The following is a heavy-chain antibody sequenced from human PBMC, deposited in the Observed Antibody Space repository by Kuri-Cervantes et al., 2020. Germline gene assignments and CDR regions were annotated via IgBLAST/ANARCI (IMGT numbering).Heavy chain of an antibody. D-gene: IGHD6-13*01. CDR1: GGSISSGDYY. V-gene: IGHV4-30-4*01. CDR2: IYYSGST. Sequence: SETLSLTCTVSGGSISSGDYYWSWIRQPPGKGLEWIGYIYYSGSTYYNPSLKSRVTISVDTSKNQFSLKLSSVTAADTAVYYCARGSSWYRDWFDPWGQGTLVTVSS. CDR3: ARGSSWYRDWFDP. J-gene: IGHJ5*02.